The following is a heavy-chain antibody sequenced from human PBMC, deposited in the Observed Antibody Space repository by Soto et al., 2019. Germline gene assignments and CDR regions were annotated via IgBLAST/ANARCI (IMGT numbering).Heavy chain of an antibody. J-gene: IGHJ6*02. CDR3: ARAGGYCSSTSCSNYYYGMDV. CDR1: GGSISSYY. Sequence: SETLSLTCTVSGGSISSYYWSWIRQPPGKGLEWIGYIYYSGSTNYNPSLKSRVTISVDTSKNQFSLKLSPVTAADTAVYYCARAGGYCSSTSCSNYYYGMDVWGQGTTVTVSS. CDR2: IYYSGST. D-gene: IGHD2-2*01. V-gene: IGHV4-59*01.